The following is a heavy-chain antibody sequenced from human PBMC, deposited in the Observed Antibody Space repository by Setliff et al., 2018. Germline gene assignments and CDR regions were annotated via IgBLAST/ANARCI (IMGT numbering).Heavy chain of an antibody. CDR2: INYRGST. J-gene: IGHJ6*03. CDR3: ARMAVRVASRPSSPLEYYYYMDF. V-gene: IGHV4-39*02. CDR1: GGSISSSNYY. Sequence: SETLSLTCSVSGGSISSSNYYWGWIRQSPGKGLEWIGSINYRGSTYDNPSLESRVTVSVDTSKSHFSLRLSSVTAADTAVYYCARMAVRVASRPSSPLEYYYYMDFWGKGAAVTVSS. D-gene: IGHD6-6*01.